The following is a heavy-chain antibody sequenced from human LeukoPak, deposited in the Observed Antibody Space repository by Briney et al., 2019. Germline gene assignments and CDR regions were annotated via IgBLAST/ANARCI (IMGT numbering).Heavy chain of an antibody. V-gene: IGHV3-11*04. J-gene: IGHJ1*01. CDR1: GFTFSDYY. Sequence: GGSLRLSXAASGFTFSDYYMSWIRQAPGKGLEWVSYISSSGSTIDYADSVKGRFTISRDNAKNSLYLQMNSLRAEDTAVYYCARVPGIVVVPAAYFQHWGQGTLVTVSS. CDR2: ISSSGSTI. CDR3: ARVPGIVVVPAAYFQH. D-gene: IGHD2-2*01.